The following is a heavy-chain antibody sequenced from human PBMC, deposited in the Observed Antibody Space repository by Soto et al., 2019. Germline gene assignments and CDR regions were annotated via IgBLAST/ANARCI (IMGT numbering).Heavy chain of an antibody. V-gene: IGHV5-51*01. J-gene: IGHJ6*03. CDR2: IYPADSDT. CDR3: ARLNEGRSYDYYYYMDV. CDR1: GYSFNTYW. D-gene: IGHD1-1*01. Sequence: GESLKISCKGSGYSFNTYWIAWVRQMPGKGLEWMGIIYPADSDTRYSPSFQGQVTISADKSISTAYLQWNSLKASDTAIYYCARLNEGRSYDYYYYMDVWAKGTTVTVSS.